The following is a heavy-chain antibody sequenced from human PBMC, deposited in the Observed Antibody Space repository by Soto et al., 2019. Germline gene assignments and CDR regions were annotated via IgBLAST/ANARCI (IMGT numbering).Heavy chain of an antibody. V-gene: IGHV4-34*01. J-gene: IGHJ6*03. CDR1: GGSFSGYY. D-gene: IGHD6-19*01. Sequence: QVQLQQWGAGLLKPSETLSLTCAVYGGSFSGYYWSWIRQPPGKGLEWIGEINHSGSTNYNPSLKRPGTLSINTSKNQFSLKLSSVTAADTAVYYCARGRRSSGRVSYMDVWGKGTTVTVSS. CDR2: INHSGST. CDR3: ARGRRSSGRVSYMDV.